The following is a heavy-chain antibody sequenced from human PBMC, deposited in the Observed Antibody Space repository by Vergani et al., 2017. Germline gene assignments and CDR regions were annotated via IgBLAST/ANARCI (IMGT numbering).Heavy chain of an antibody. CDR1: GYRFSSSW. J-gene: IGHJ4*02. V-gene: IGHV5-51*01. CDR3: ASRRTLQREFDI. CDR2: IFPDDSDT. D-gene: IGHD5-24*01. Sequence: EVQLVQSGAEVKKPGASLKISCKGFGYRFSSSWIGWVRQMPGKGLEWMGIIFPDDSDTRYSPSFQGQVTISADKSISTVYLQWNSLKASDTAMYYCASRRTLQREFDIWGQGTLVTVSS.